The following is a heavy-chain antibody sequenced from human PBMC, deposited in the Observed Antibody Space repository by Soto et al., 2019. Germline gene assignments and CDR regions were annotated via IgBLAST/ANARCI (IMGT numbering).Heavy chain of an antibody. CDR3: ARSGYSSGWYHWYFDF. D-gene: IGHD6-19*01. CDR2: INCGSGET. Sequence: QVQLVQSGAEVKKPGASVKVSCKTSGYTFIHYGIHWVRQAPGQGLEWMGWINCGSGETKYSQKLQGRVTVNTDTSASTAYMELSSLRSEDTAVYYCARSGYSSGWYHWYFDFWGRGTLITVSS. V-gene: IGHV1-3*01. J-gene: IGHJ2*01. CDR1: GYTFIHYG.